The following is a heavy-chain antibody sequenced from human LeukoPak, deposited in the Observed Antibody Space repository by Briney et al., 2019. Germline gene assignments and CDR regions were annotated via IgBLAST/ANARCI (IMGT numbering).Heavy chain of an antibody. V-gene: IGHV3-21*01. D-gene: IGHD1-26*01. CDR1: GFTFSSYS. CDR2: ISSSSSYI. Sequence: GGSLRLSCAASGFTFSSYSMNWVRQAPGKGLEWVSSISSSSSYIYYADSVKGRFTISRDNAENSLYLQMNSLRAEDTAVYYCARDGSYGFPFDYWGQGTLVTVSS. J-gene: IGHJ4*02. CDR3: ARDGSYGFPFDY.